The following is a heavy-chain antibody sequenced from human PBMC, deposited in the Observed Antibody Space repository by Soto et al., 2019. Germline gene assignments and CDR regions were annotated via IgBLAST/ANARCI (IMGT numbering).Heavy chain of an antibody. CDR3: ARVDTVTTYYFDY. CDR1: GGSISSGGYY. CDR2: IYYSGST. D-gene: IGHD4-17*01. Sequence: SETLSLTCTVSGGSISSGGYYWSWIRQHPGKGLEWIGYIYYSGSTYYNPSLKSRVTISVDTSKNQFSLKLSSVTAADTAVYYCARVDTVTTYYFDYWGQGTLVTVSS. J-gene: IGHJ4*02. V-gene: IGHV4-31*03.